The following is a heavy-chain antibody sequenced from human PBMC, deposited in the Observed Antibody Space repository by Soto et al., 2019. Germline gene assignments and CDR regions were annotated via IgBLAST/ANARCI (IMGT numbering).Heavy chain of an antibody. CDR2: ISYDGSNK. V-gene: IGHV3-30-3*01. D-gene: IGHD2-21*02. CDR1: GFTFSSYA. J-gene: IGHJ4*02. CDR3: ARDALRVTDIYYFDY. Sequence: QVQLVESGGGVVQPGRSLRLSCAASGFTFSSYAMHWVRQAPGKGLEWVAVISYDGSNKYYADSVKGRFTISRDNSKNTLYLQMNSLRAEDTAVYYCARDALRVTDIYYFDYWGQGTLVTVSS.